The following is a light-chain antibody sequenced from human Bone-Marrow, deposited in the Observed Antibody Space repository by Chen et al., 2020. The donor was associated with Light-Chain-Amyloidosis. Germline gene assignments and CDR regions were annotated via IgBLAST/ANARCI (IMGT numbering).Light chain of an antibody. Sequence: NFMLTQPHSVSESPGKTVIISCTRIIVSIATNYVQWYQQRPGGSPTTVIYGDDQRPSGVPERFSGSIDRSSNSASLTISGLKTEDEADYYCQSYQGSSQGVFGGGTKLTVL. CDR2: GDD. J-gene: IGLJ3*02. CDR3: QSYQGSSQGV. CDR1: IVSIATNY. V-gene: IGLV6-57*01.